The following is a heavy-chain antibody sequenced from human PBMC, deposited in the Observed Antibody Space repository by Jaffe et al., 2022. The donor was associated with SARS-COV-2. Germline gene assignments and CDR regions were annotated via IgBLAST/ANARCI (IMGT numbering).Heavy chain of an antibody. CDR3: ARNTHV. J-gene: IGHJ3*01. Sequence: EVQLVESGGGSVQPGGSLRLSCAASGFIFSSYWMHWIRQVPGKGLVWVSRINEDGSSANYADSVKGRFTISRDNAKNTLYLQMNSLRDEDTAIYYCARNTHVWGQGTMVTVSS. CDR2: INEDGSSA. CDR1: GFIFSSYW. V-gene: IGHV3-74*01.